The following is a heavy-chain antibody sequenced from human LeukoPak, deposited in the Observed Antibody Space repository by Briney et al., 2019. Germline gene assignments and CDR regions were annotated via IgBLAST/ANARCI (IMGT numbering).Heavy chain of an antibody. CDR1: GDSISNRRYY. J-gene: IGHJ4*02. D-gene: IGHD1-1*01. Sequence: SETLSLTCTVSGDSISNRRYYWSWIRQPPGKGLEWIGEINHSGSTNYNPSLKSRVTISVDTSKNQFSLKLSSVTAADTAVYYCARRGWYSLDYWGQGTLVTVSS. V-gene: IGHV4-34*01. CDR3: ARRGWYSLDY. CDR2: INHSGST.